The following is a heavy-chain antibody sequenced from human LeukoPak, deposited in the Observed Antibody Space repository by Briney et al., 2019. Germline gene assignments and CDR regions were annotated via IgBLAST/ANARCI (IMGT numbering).Heavy chain of an antibody. CDR2: IDPDSGDT. CDR1: GYTFTDYY. J-gene: IGHJ4*02. CDR3: ARDERDYGHQWLLRLDFFDD. Sequence: ASVKVSCKAAGYTFTDYYIHWVQRAPGQGLEWMGWIDPDSGDTTYAQNFQGRVTMTRDTSISTSYMELNRLRSDDTALYYCARDERDYGHQWLLRLDFFDDWGQGALVTVSS. D-gene: IGHD5-12*01. V-gene: IGHV1-2*02.